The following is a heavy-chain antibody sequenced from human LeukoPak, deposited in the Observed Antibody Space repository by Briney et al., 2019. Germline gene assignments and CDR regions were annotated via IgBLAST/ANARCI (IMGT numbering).Heavy chain of an antibody. CDR1: GGSVSSGSYY. Sequence: PSETLSLTCTVSGGSVSSGSYYWSWIRQPAGKGLEWIGRIYTSGGTNYNPSLKGRVAISVDTSKKQFSLKLSSVTAADTAAYYCATNGGGYDTVLDYWGQGTLVTVSS. D-gene: IGHD5-12*01. CDR2: IYTSGGT. J-gene: IGHJ4*02. CDR3: ATNGGGYDTVLDY. V-gene: IGHV4-61*02.